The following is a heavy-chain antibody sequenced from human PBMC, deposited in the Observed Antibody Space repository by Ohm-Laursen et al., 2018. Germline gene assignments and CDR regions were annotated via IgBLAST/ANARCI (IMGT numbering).Heavy chain of an antibody. V-gene: IGHV4-59*04. D-gene: IGHD6-19*01. Sequence: GTLSLTWTVSGGSISSFYWSWIRQPPGKGLEWIGSVYYSGSTYYNPSLKSRVTMSVDASNNHFSLKLYSVTAADTAVYYCARHSSGWYYFDYWGQGTLVTVSS. J-gene: IGHJ4*02. CDR1: GGSISSFY. CDR2: VYYSGST. CDR3: ARHSSGWYYFDY.